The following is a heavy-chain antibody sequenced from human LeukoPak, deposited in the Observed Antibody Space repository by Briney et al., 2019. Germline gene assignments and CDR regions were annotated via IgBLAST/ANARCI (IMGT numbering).Heavy chain of an antibody. Sequence: ASVKVSCKASGGTFSSYAISWVRQAPGQGPEWMGRIIPILGIANYAQKFQGRVTITADKSTSTAYMELSSLRSEDTAVYYCAKSTTVTTASAFDIWGQGTMVTVSS. J-gene: IGHJ3*02. D-gene: IGHD4-17*01. CDR1: GGTFSSYA. V-gene: IGHV1-69*04. CDR3: AKSTTVTTASAFDI. CDR2: IIPILGIA.